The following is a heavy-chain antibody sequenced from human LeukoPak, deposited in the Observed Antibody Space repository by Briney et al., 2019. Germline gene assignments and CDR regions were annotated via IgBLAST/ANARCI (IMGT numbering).Heavy chain of an antibody. D-gene: IGHD6-13*01. CDR1: GFTFTTVA. CDR3: AKLLYSSPWVWFDP. Sequence: GGSLRLSCAASGFTFTTVAMTWVRQAPGKGLEWVSYIGGTGVSTYYADSVRGRFTISRDNSKNTLYLQMNSLRAEDTAVYYCAKLLYSSPWVWFDPWGQGTLVTVSS. CDR2: IGGTGVST. J-gene: IGHJ5*02. V-gene: IGHV3-23*01.